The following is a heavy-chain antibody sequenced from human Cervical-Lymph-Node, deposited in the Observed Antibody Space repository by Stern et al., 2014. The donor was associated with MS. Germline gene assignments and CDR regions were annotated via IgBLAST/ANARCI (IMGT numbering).Heavy chain of an antibody. CDR1: GASVSSGSYY. D-gene: IGHD3-3*01. CDR3: ARHDQFLGGMDV. J-gene: IGHJ6*02. V-gene: IGHV4-39*01. Sequence: QVQLVESGPGLVKPSETLSLTCTVSGASVSSGSYYWGWIRQSPGKRLEWIGYVYYTGTPYSNPSLSSRVTISIDTSNNHFFLNLPSVTATDTAVYYCARHDQFLGGMDVWGQGTTVTVSS. CDR2: VYYTGTP.